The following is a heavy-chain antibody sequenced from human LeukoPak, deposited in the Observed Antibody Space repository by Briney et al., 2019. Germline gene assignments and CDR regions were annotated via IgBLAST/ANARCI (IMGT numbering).Heavy chain of an antibody. CDR2: INTDGSST. CDR1: GFTFSSYW. D-gene: IGHD6-6*01. Sequence: PGGSLRLSCAASGFTFSSYWMHWVRQAPGKGLVWVSRINTDGSSTSYADSVKGRFTISRDNAKNTLYLQMNSLRAEDTAVYYCARDGSSSSRNYFDYWGREPWSPSPQ. V-gene: IGHV3-74*01. J-gene: IGHJ4*02. CDR3: ARDGSSSSRNYFDY.